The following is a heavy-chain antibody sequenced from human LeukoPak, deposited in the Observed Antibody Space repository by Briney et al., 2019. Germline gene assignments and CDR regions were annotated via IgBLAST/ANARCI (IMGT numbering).Heavy chain of an antibody. D-gene: IGHD3-16*01. CDR2: SIPILGIA. CDR3: ARRFRGGLNNWFDP. CDR1: GGTFSSYA. Sequence: GASVKVSCKASGGTFSSYAISWVRQAPGQGLEWVGRSIPILGIANYAQKFQGRVTITADKSTSTAYMELSSLRSEETAVYYCARRFRGGLNNWFDPWGQGTLVTVSS. J-gene: IGHJ5*02. V-gene: IGHV1-69*04.